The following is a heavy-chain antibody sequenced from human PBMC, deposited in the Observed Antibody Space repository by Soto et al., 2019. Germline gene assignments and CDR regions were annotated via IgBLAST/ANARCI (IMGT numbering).Heavy chain of an antibody. Sequence: SETLSLTCTVSGGSISSYYWSWIRQPPGKGLEWIGYIYYSGSTNYNPSLKSRVTISVDTSKNQFSLKLSSVTAADTAVYYCARGTTPYGSGSFRVYWFDPWGQGTLVTVSS. CDR2: IYYSGST. D-gene: IGHD3-10*01. CDR1: GGSISSYY. V-gene: IGHV4-59*01. J-gene: IGHJ5*02. CDR3: ARGTTPYGSGSFRVYWFDP.